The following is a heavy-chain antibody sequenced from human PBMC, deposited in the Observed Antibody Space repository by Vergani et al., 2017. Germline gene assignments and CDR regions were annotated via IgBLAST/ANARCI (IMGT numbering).Heavy chain of an antibody. V-gene: IGHV4-34*01. Sequence: QVQLQQRGAGLLKPSETLSLTCGISGASFSGYHCSWIRRSPGKGLEWIGEITDGGGTNYNSSLASRVSMSLDLAENQFSLRLSSGADADTAIYYCASGWGTTWPIGPYWGQGALVTVSS. D-gene: IGHD2/OR15-2a*01. CDR1: GASFSGYH. CDR2: ITDGGGT. CDR3: ASGWGTTWPIGPY. J-gene: IGHJ4*02.